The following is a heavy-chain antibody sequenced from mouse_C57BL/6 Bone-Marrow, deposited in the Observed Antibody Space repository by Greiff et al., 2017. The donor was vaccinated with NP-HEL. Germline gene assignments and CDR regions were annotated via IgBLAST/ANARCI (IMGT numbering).Heavy chain of an antibody. Sequence: QVQLQQPGAELVMPGASVKLSCKASGYTFTSYWMHWVKQRPGQGLEWIGEIDPSDSYTIYNQKFTGKSTLTVDKSSSTAYTQLSSLTSEDSAVYYCARRGFITTVVPYWYFDVWGTGTTVTVSS. CDR3: ARRGFITTVVPYWYFDV. V-gene: IGHV1-69*01. CDR1: GYTFTSYW. D-gene: IGHD1-1*01. J-gene: IGHJ1*03. CDR2: IDPSDSYT.